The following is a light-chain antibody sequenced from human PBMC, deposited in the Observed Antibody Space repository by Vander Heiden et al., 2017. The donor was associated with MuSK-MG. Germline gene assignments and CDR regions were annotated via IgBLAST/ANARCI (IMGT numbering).Light chain of an antibody. CDR2: EVS. Sequence: QSALTQPASVSGSPGQSITISCTGTSSDIGAYNYVSWYQHHPDKAPKLISDEVSNRPSVVSNRFSGSKSGNTASLTISGLQADDEADYYCTSYTSSTTLFGGGTKLTVL. V-gene: IGLV2-14*01. CDR1: SSDIGAYNY. J-gene: IGLJ2*01. CDR3: TSYTSSTTL.